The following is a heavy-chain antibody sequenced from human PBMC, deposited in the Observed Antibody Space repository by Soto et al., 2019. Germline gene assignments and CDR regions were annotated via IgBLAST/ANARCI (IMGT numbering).Heavy chain of an antibody. Sequence: VQLLESGGGLVQPGGSLRLSCAASGFTFSSYAMSWVRQAPGKGLEWVAVISYDGSNKYYADSVKGRFTISRDNSKNTLYLQMNSLRAEDTAVYYCARGGMEWELLRNYYYGMDVWGQGTTVTVSS. CDR3: ARGGMEWELLRNYYYGMDV. CDR2: ISYDGSNK. V-gene: IGHV3-30-3*01. CDR1: GFTFSSYA. D-gene: IGHD1-26*01. J-gene: IGHJ6*02.